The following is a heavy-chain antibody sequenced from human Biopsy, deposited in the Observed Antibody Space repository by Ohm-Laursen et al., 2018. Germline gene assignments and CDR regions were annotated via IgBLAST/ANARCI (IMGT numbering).Heavy chain of an antibody. CDR3: ARLGSGDYFPTFFDF. V-gene: IGHV4-59*08. CDR1: NVSFSSFY. Sequence: SETLSLTCAVYNVSFSSFYWSWIRQPPGKGLEWIGYISGSSNTNYNPSLKSRVTLSTDTSETQFSLRLSSVTAADTAVYYCARLGSGDYFPTFFDFWGQGALVTVSS. D-gene: IGHD5-12*01. J-gene: IGHJ4*02. CDR2: ISGSSNT.